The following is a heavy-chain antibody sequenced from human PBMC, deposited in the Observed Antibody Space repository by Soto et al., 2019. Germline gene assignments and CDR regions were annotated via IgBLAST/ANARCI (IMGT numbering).Heavy chain of an antibody. D-gene: IGHD4-4*01. CDR3: AREGDDYSNYFFYSFDY. J-gene: IGHJ4*02. CDR2: INPSGSST. Sequence: ASVKVSCKASGCTFTSYYMHWVRQAPGRGLEWMGIINPSGSSTSYAQKFQGRVTMTRDTSTSTVYMELRSLRSEDTAVYYCAREGDDYSNYFFYSFDYWGQGTLVTVSS. V-gene: IGHV1-46*01. CDR1: GCTFTSYY.